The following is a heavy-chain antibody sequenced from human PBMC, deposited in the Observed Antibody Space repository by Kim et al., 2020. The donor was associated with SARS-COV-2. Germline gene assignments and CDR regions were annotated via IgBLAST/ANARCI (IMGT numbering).Heavy chain of an antibody. CDR3: ARQVGGWFYYFDY. D-gene: IGHD3-16*01. J-gene: IGHJ4*02. V-gene: IGHV4-39*01. Sequence: YNPSLKSRVTISVDTSKNQFSLKLSSVTAADTAVYYCARQVGGWFYYFDYWGQGTLVTVSS.